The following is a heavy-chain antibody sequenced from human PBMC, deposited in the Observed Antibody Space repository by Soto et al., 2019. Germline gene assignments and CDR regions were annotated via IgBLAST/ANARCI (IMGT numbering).Heavy chain of an antibody. Sequence: QVQLIQSGAEVKKPGASVRVSCKTSGYIFTSYDINWVRQAAGRGLEWMGRVNPNNGKTDYAQNFQGRLTMTRDTSSRTVYMGLSSLTSDDTAAYYCAKDFGGLYNWFDPWGQGTLVTVSS. J-gene: IGHJ5*02. V-gene: IGHV1-8*01. D-gene: IGHD3-16*01. CDR3: AKDFGGLYNWFDP. CDR2: VNPNNGKT. CDR1: GYIFTSYD.